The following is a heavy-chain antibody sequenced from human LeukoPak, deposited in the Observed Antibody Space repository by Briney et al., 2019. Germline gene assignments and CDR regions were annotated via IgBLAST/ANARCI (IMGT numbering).Heavy chain of an antibody. Sequence: GASVKVSCKASGYTFTNYVVHWVRQAPGQRREWMGYINACNGDTKYSKNFQDRVTITRDTSASTAYMEVSSLTSEDTALYSCVRDDCAADACYPGGYWGQGTLVTVSS. J-gene: IGHJ4*02. V-gene: IGHV1-3*01. CDR3: VRDDCAADACYPGGY. CDR1: GYTFTNYV. CDR2: INACNGDT. D-gene: IGHD2-21*02.